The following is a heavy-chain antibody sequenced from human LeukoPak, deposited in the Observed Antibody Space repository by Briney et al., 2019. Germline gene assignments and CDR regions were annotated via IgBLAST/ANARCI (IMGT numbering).Heavy chain of an antibody. CDR1: GFTFNDYA. J-gene: IGHJ4*02. Sequence: GRSLRLSCAASGFTFNDYAMHWVRQAPGKGLEWVSGISWNSGRIDYADSVKGRFIISRDNAKNSVYLQMNSLRAEDTAFYYCTKTGVATMSKLNTYYFDYWGRGTLVTVSS. CDR2: ISWNSGRI. V-gene: IGHV3-9*01. CDR3: TKTGVATMSKLNTYYFDY. D-gene: IGHD5-24*01.